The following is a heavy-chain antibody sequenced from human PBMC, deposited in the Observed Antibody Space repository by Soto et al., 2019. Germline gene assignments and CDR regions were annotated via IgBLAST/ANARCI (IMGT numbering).Heavy chain of an antibody. CDR1: GFTFSSYA. Sequence: AGSLRLSCAASGFTFSSYAMHWVRQAPGKGLEWVAVISYDGSNKYYADSVKGRFTISRDNSKNTLYLQMNSLRAEDTAVYYCARALEYYDFWSGYCNYYYYGMDVWGQGTTVTVSS. J-gene: IGHJ6*02. CDR2: ISYDGSNK. D-gene: IGHD3-3*01. CDR3: ARALEYYDFWSGYCNYYYYGMDV. V-gene: IGHV3-30-3*01.